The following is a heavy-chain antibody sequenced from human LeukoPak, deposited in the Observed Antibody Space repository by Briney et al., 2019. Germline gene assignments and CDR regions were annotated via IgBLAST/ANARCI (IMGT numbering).Heavy chain of an antibody. J-gene: IGHJ4*02. V-gene: IGHV1-8*01. Sequence: ASVKVSCKASRYNFNNHDINWVRQATGQGLEWLGRMNPNSGNAGYAQKLQGRVTMTWDSSTNTAYLQVTALRSDDTAVYYCAKSSGDYFFDYWGQGTLVTVSS. CDR2: MNPNSGNA. CDR3: AKSSGDYFFDY. CDR1: RYNFNNHD. D-gene: IGHD3-22*01.